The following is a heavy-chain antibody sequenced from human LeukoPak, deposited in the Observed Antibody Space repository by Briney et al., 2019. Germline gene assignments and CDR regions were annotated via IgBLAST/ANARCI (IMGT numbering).Heavy chain of an antibody. CDR1: GFTFSSYG. CDR2: IWYDGSNK. J-gene: IGHJ5*02. D-gene: IGHD4-11*01. Sequence: PGGSLRLSCAASGFTFSSYGMHWVRQAPGKGLEWVAVIWYDGSNKYYADSVKGRFTISRDNSKNTLYLQMNSLRAEDTAVYYCAKEEVSDYLDLWGQGTLVTVSS. V-gene: IGHV3-33*06. CDR3: AKEEVSDYLDL.